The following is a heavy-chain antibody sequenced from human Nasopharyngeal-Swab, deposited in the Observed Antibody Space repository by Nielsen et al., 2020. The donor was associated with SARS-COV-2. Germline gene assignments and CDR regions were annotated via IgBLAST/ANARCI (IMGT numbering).Heavy chain of an antibody. CDR3: ARAKGYYDSSGYYYYYYMDV. J-gene: IGHJ6*03. Sequence: LRLSCAVSGGSINSGDNSWSWIRQPPGKGLEWIGYIYHSGSTYYNPSLKSRVTISVDRSKNQFSLKLSSVTAADTAVYYCARAKGYYDSSGYYYYYYMDVWGKGTTVTVSS. D-gene: IGHD3-22*01. V-gene: IGHV4-30-2*01. CDR1: GGSINSGDNS. CDR2: IYHSGST.